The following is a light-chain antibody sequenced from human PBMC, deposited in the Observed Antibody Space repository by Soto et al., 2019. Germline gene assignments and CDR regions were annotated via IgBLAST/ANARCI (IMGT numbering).Light chain of an antibody. CDR1: QSVSSN. V-gene: IGKV3D-15*01. CDR3: QQYNSWPLT. Sequence: ETVMTQSPATLSVSPGERATLSCRASQSVSSNLAWYQQKPGQPPRLLIYDISTRATGIPTRFSGSGSGTVFTLTISTLQSEDFAVYYCQQYNSWPLTLGGGTKVDSK. CDR2: DIS. J-gene: IGKJ4*01.